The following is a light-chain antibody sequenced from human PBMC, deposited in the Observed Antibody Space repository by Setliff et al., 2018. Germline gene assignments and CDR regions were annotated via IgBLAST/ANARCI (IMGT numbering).Light chain of an antibody. J-gene: IGLJ1*01. Sequence: QSALTQPASVSGSPGQSITISCSGTSNDVGPYDFVSWYQQHPGKAPKLIIYDVSNRPSGVSDRFSGSKAGNTASLTISGLQAGDEADYYCSSYTSSSTYVFGTGTKVTVL. CDR1: SNDVGPYDF. CDR3: SSYTSSSTYV. CDR2: DVS. V-gene: IGLV2-14*03.